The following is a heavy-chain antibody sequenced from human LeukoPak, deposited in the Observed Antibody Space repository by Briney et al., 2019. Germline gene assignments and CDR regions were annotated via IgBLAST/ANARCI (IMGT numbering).Heavy chain of an antibody. CDR1: GGSISSYY. Sequence: KTSETLSLTCTVSGGSISSYYWSWIRQPAGKGLEWIGRIYTSGSTNYNPSLKSRVTMSVDTSKNQFSLKLSSVTAADTAVYYCARDQHYDILTGYYDAFDIWGQGTMVTVSS. D-gene: IGHD3-9*01. J-gene: IGHJ3*02. V-gene: IGHV4-4*07. CDR2: IYTSGST. CDR3: ARDQHYDILTGYYDAFDI.